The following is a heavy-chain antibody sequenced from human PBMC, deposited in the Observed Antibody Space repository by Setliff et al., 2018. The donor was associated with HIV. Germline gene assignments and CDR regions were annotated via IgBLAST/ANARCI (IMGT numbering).Heavy chain of an antibody. Sequence: SETLALTCAVYGGSFGGSSWSWVRQSPDNHLEFIGEINYGGGTNYNPSLNGLATVSLDKSKMQVSLRLTSVTAADTAVYYCPRVHSTVTSRKIHHHGLDVWGQGTTVTVSS. CDR2: INYGGGT. CDR3: PRVHSTVTSRKIHHHGLDV. J-gene: IGHJ6*02. V-gene: IGHV4-34*01. D-gene: IGHD4-17*01. CDR1: GGSFGGSS.